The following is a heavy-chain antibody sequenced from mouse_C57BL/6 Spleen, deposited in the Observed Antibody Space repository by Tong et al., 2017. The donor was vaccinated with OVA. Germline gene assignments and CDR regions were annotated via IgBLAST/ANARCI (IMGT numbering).Heavy chain of an antibody. CDR2: IYPGDGDT. CDR3: ARREGNYYYAMDY. Sequence: VQLQQSWAELARPGASVKLSCKASGYTFTSYWMQWVKQRPGQGLEWIGAIYPGDGDTRYTQKFKGKATLTADKSASTAYMQPSSLASEDSAVYYCARREGNYYYAMDYWGQGTSVTVSS. V-gene: IGHV1-87*01. J-gene: IGHJ4*01. CDR1: GYTFTSYW. D-gene: IGHD2-1*01.